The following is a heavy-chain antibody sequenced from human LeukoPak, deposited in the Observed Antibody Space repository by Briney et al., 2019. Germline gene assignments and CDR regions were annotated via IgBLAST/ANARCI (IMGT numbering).Heavy chain of an antibody. CDR1: GFTFSSYG. V-gene: IGHV3-30*03. J-gene: IGHJ4*02. CDR2: ISYDGSNK. Sequence: PGGSLRLSCAASGFTFSSYGMHWVRQAPGKGLEWVAVISYDGSNKYYADSVKGRFTISRDNSKNTLYLQMNSLRAEDTAVYYCARVGVAAAGKKKAVDYWGQGTLVTVSS. CDR3: ARVGVAAAGKKKAVDY. D-gene: IGHD6-13*01.